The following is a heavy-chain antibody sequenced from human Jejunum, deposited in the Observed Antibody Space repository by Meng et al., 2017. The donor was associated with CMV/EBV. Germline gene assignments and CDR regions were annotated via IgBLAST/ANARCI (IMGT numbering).Heavy chain of an antibody. CDR2: IYESEST. Sequence: VSGDSISCGDSYWSWIRQPPGKGLEWIGYIYESESTSYNPSLESRVTISVDTSKNQFSLKVMSVTAADTAVYYCAREGTNSYYFDYWGQGTLVTVSS. CDR3: AREGTNSYYFDY. V-gene: IGHV4-30-4*01. J-gene: IGHJ4*02. D-gene: IGHD1-14*01. CDR1: GDSISCGDSY.